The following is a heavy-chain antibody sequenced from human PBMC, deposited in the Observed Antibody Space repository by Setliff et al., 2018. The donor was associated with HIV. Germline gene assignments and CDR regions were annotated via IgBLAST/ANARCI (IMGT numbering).Heavy chain of an antibody. D-gene: IGHD2-8*01. CDR2: INDSGSA. V-gene: IGHV4-59*11. J-gene: IGHJ4*02. CDR3: AREFCTHGVCYEYYLDY. CDR1: GGSISRHY. Sequence: LSLTCTVSGGSISRHYWSWIRQSPGKGLEWIGYINDSGSAKYNPSLKSRVTISVETSKSQFSLKLNSVTAADSAIYYCAREFCTHGVCYEYYLDYWGQGTLVTVS.